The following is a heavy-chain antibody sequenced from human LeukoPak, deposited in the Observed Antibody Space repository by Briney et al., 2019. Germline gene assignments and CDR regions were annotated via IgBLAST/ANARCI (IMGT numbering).Heavy chain of an antibody. J-gene: IGHJ4*02. CDR1: GFTFSSYW. CDR3: VADSTAYYYAF. CDR2: IKQDGSEK. V-gene: IGHV3-7*01. Sequence: GGSLRLSCAASGFTFSSYWMSWVRQAPGKGLEWVANIKQDGSEKYYLDSVKGRFTISRDNAKNSLYLQMNSLRAEDTALYYCVADSTAYYYAFWGQGTLVTVSS. D-gene: IGHD3-22*01.